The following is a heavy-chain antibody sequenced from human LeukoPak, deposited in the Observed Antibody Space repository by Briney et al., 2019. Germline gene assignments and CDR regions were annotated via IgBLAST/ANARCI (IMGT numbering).Heavy chain of an antibody. J-gene: IGHJ6*04. V-gene: IGHV3-33*01. CDR1: GFTFSSYG. D-gene: IGHD2-15*01. CDR2: IWYDGSNK. CDR3: ARAKAYCSGGSCYSDYYYGMDV. Sequence: PGRSLRLSCAVSGFTFSSYGMHWVRQAPGKGLEWVAVIWYDGSNKYYADSVKGRFTISRDNSKNTLYLQMNSLRAEDTAVYYCARAKAYCSGGSCYSDYYYGMDVWGKGTTVTVSS.